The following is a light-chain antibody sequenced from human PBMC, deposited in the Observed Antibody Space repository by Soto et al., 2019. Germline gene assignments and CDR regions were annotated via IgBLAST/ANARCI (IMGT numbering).Light chain of an antibody. CDR3: QQRSNWPIT. V-gene: IGKV3-11*01. CDR1: RSVSSS. CDR2: DAS. J-gene: IGKJ5*01. Sequence: EIVLTQSPATLSLSPGESATLSCRATRSVSSSLAWYQQKPGQAPRLLIYDASSRPTDIPARFSGSGSGTDFTLPISSLEPEDFALYYCQQRSNWPITFGQGTRLEIK.